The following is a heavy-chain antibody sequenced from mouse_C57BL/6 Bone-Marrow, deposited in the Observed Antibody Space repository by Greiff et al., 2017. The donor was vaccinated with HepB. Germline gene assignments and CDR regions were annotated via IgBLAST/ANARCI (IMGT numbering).Heavy chain of an antibody. CDR2: IYPGNSDT. CDR1: GYTFTSYW. CDR3: TSPYYGSPHFDY. V-gene: IGHV1-5*01. D-gene: IGHD1-1*01. J-gene: IGHJ2*01. Sequence: EVQRVESGTVLARPGASVKMSCKTSGYTFTSYWMHWVKQRPGQGLEWIGAIYPGNSDTSYNQKFKGKAKLTAVTSASTAYMELSSLTNEDSAVYYCTSPYYGSPHFDYWGQGTTLTVSS.